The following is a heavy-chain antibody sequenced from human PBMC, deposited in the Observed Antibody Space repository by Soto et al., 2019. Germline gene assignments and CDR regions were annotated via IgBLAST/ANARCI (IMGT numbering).Heavy chain of an antibody. Sequence: GGSLRLSCAASGFTFSSYGMHWVRQAPGKGLEWVAVIWYDGSNKYYADPVKGRFTISRDNSKNTLYLQMNSLRAEDTAVYYCARGEEVPAAMIPYHFDYWGQGTPVTVAS. D-gene: IGHD2-2*01. J-gene: IGHJ4*02. CDR1: GFTFSSYG. CDR2: IWYDGSNK. CDR3: ARGEEVPAAMIPYHFDY. V-gene: IGHV3-33*01.